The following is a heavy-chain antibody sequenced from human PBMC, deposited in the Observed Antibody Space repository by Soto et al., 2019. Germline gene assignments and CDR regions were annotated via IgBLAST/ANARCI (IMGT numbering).Heavy chain of an antibody. D-gene: IGHD3-10*01. CDR3: ARGIFGSGTANDY. V-gene: IGHV3-74*01. Sequence: EVQLVESGGGLVQPGGSLRLSCAASGLTFSGSWRHWVRQAPGKGLVWVSRINGDGSGTSYADFVKGRFTISRDDAKNTMFLQMNGLRAEDTAVYYCARGIFGSGTANDYWGQGTMVTVSS. CDR2: INGDGSGT. J-gene: IGHJ4*02. CDR1: GLTFSGSW.